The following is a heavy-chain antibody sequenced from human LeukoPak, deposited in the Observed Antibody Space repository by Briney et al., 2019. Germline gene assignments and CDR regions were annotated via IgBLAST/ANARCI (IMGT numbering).Heavy chain of an antibody. D-gene: IGHD2-15*01. Sequence: GGSLRLSCTASGFTFTSHSMNWVRQAPGKGLEWVSYISSSGSTIYYADSVKGRFTISRDNAKNSLYLQMNSLRAEDTAVYYCVQESSSLLRSYFDYWGQGTLVTVSS. V-gene: IGHV3-48*04. CDR1: GFTFTSHS. CDR3: VQESSSLLRSYFDY. CDR2: ISSSGSTI. J-gene: IGHJ4*02.